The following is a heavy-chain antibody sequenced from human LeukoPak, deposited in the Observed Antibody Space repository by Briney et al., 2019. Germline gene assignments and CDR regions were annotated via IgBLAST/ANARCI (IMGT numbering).Heavy chain of an antibody. CDR1: GGTFSSYA. V-gene: IGHV1-69*04. J-gene: IGHJ6*02. CDR3: ARSMVRGVTHYYYYGMDV. CDR2: IIPILGIA. D-gene: IGHD3-10*01. Sequence: SVKVSCKASGGTFSSYAISWVRQAPGQGLEWMGRIIPILGIANYAQKFQGRVTITADKSTSTAYMELSSLRSEDTAVYYCARSMVRGVTHYYYYGMDVWGQGTTVTVSS.